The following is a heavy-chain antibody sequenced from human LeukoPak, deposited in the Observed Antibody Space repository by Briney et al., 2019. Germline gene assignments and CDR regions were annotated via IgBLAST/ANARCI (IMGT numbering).Heavy chain of an antibody. CDR3: ARDDSGWYLY. D-gene: IGHD6-19*01. CDR2: INPNSGGT. CDR1: GYTFTGYY. Sequence: ASVTVSCTASGYTFTGYYIHWGRQARGQGLEWMGWINPNSGGTNYAQKFQGRVTMTRDTSISTAYVELSRLRSDDTAVYYCARDDSGWYLYWGQGTLVTVSS. J-gene: IGHJ4*02. V-gene: IGHV1-2*02.